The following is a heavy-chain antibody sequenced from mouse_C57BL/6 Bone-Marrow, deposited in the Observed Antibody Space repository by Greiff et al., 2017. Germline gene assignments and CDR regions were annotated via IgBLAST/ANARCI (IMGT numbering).Heavy chain of an antibody. CDR1: GFNIKDDY. D-gene: IGHD2-5*01. V-gene: IGHV14-4*01. CDR3: TVAYYSNSWFAY. J-gene: IGHJ3*01. CDR2: IDPENGDT. Sequence: EVQLVESGAELVRPGASVKLSCTASGFNIKDDYMHWVKQRPEQGLEWIGWIDPENGDTEYASKFQGKATITADTSSNTAYLQLSSLPSEDTAVYYCTVAYYSNSWFAYWGQGTLVTVSA.